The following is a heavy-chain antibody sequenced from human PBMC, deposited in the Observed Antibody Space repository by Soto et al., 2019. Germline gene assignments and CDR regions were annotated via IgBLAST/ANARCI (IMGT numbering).Heavy chain of an antibody. D-gene: IGHD6-13*01. J-gene: IGHJ4*02. CDR3: ARDLSYGSLDY. CDR2: IWHDGSRT. CDR1: GFTFKNYG. Sequence: QLHLVESGGGEVQPGRSLRLSCVGSGFTFKNYGMHWVRQAPGKGVEWVAAIWHDGSRTIYADTVKGRFTISRDDAKNTVFLQMNSLGVEDTAVYYCARDLSYGSLDYRGQGTLVTVSS. V-gene: IGHV3-33*01.